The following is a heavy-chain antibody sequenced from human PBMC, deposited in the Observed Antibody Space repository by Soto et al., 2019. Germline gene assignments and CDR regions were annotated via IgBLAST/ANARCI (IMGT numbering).Heavy chain of an antibody. J-gene: IGHJ6*02. CDR2: IYYSGST. V-gene: IGHV4-61*01. CDR3: ARVRITIFGVVSRYYYGMAV. CDR1: GGSVSSGSYY. D-gene: IGHD3-3*01. Sequence: SETLSLTCTVSGGSVSSGSYYWSWIRQPPGKGLEWIGYIYYSGSTNYSPSLKSRVTISVDTSKNQFSLKLSSVTAADTAVYYCARVRITIFGVVSRYYYGMAVWGQGTTVTVSS.